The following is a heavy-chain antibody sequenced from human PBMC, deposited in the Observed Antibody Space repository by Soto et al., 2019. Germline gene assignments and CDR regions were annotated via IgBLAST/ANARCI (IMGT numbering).Heavy chain of an antibody. CDR2: IWYDGSNK. V-gene: IGHV3-33*01. CDR1: GFTFSSYG. CDR3: ARAAAGPFGMDV. D-gene: IGHD6-13*01. Sequence: GGSLRLSCAASGFTFSSYGMHWVRQAPGKGLEWVAVIWYDGSNKYYADSVKGRFTISRDNSKNTLYLQMNSLRAEDTAVYYCARAAAGPFGMDVWGQGTTVTVSS. J-gene: IGHJ6*02.